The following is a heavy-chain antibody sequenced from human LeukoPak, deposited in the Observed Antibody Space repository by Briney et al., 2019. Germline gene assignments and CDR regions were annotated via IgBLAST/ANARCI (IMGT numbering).Heavy chain of an antibody. V-gene: IGHV4-38-2*02. CDR2: IYHSGST. CDR3: ARNPPDDFWSGYPPNDFDY. CDR1: GYSISSGYY. J-gene: IGHJ4*02. D-gene: IGHD3-3*01. Sequence: SETLSLTCTVSGYSISSGYYWGWIRQPPGKGLEWIGSIYHSGSTYYNPSLKSRVTISVDTSKNQFSLKLSSVTAADTAVYYCARNPPDDFWSGYPPNDFDYWGQGTLVTVSS.